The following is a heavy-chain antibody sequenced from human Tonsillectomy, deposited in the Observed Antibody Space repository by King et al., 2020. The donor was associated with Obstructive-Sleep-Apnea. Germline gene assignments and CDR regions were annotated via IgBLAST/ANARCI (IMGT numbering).Heavy chain of an antibody. CDR2: IYYSGST. CDR3: ARDPYSYFDY. D-gene: IGHD1-26*01. V-gene: IGHV4-39*07. CDR1: GGFISSSSYY. Sequence: LQLQESGPGLVKPSETLSLTCTVSGGFISSSSYYWGWIRQPPGKGLEWIGSIYYSGSTYYNPSLKSRVTMSVDTSKNQFSLKLSSVTDADTAGYYCARDPYSYFDYWGQGTLVTVSS. J-gene: IGHJ4*02.